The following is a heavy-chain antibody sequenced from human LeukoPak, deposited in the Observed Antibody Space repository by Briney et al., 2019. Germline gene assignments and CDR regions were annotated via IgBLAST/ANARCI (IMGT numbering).Heavy chain of an antibody. CDR1: GYTFTSYY. CDR2: INPSGGST. Sequence: ASVKVSCKASGYTFTSYYMHWVRQAPGQGLEWMGIINPSGGSTSYAQKFQGRVTMTRDTSTSTVYMELSSLRSEDTAVYHCAREIGAALGVGYWGQGTLVTVSS. V-gene: IGHV1-46*01. D-gene: IGHD6-13*01. J-gene: IGHJ4*02. CDR3: AREIGAALGVGY.